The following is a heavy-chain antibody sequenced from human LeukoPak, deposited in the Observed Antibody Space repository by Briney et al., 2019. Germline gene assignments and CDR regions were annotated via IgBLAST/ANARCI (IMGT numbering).Heavy chain of an antibody. D-gene: IGHD3-10*01. CDR1: GGSISSGGYY. V-gene: IGHV4-31*03. Sequence: SQTLSLTCTVSGGSISSGGYYWSWIRQHPGKGLEWIVYIYYSGSTYYNPSLKSRVTISVDTSKNQFSLKLSSVTAADTAVYYCARVTMVRGVINSYYYYGMDVWGQGTTVTVSS. CDR2: IYYSGST. J-gene: IGHJ6*02. CDR3: ARVTMVRGVINSYYYYGMDV.